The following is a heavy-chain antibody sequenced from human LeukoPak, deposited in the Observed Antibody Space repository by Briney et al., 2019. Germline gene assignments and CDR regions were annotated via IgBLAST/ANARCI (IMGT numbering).Heavy chain of an antibody. CDR3: ASRFGELFRRDY. D-gene: IGHD3-10*01. CDR1: GFTFSSYS. V-gene: IGHV3-21*04. Sequence: GGSLRLSCAASGFTFSSYSMNWVRQAPGKGLEWVSSISSSSSYIYYADSVKGRFTISRDNAKNSLYLQMNSLRADDTAVYYCASRFGELFRRDYWGQGTLVTVSS. CDR2: ISSSSSYI. J-gene: IGHJ4*02.